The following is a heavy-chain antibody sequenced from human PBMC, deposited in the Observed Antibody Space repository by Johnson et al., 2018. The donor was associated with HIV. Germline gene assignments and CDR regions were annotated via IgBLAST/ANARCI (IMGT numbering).Heavy chain of an antibody. J-gene: IGHJ3*02. D-gene: IGHD6-19*01. Sequence: VQLVESGGGLVQPGGSLRLSCAVSGFSFSSYWMHWVRQPPGKGLAWVSRITSDGPTTTYSASVKGRSTISSDNAKNTLYLQMNSLRAEDTAVYYCARGVGGGWYWAFGIWGQGTMVTVSS. CDR1: GFSFSSYW. V-gene: IGHV3-74*01. CDR2: ITSDGPTT. CDR3: ARGVGGGWYWAFGI.